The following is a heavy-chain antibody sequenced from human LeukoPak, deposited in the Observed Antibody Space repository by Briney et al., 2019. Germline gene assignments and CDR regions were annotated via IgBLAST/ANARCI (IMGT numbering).Heavy chain of an antibody. CDR3: ARDSTYYYDSGSSGPHYFDN. Sequence: PGKSLRLSCAASGFTFSNYAMHWVRQAQGKGLEWVSLISSGGTYEYYADSVKGRFTISRDNSKNTLYLQLNSLRAEDTAVYYCARDSTYYYDSGSSGPHYFDNWGQGTLVTVSS. CDR1: GFTFSNYA. V-gene: IGHV3-30*01. D-gene: IGHD3-10*01. J-gene: IGHJ4*02. CDR2: ISSGGTYE.